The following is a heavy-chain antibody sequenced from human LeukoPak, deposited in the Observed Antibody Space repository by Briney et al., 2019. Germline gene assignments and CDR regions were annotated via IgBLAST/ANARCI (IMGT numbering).Heavy chain of an antibody. D-gene: IGHD3-22*01. Sequence: SVKVSCKASGYTFTSYCISWVRQAPGQGLEWMGWISAYNGNTNYAQKLQGRVTMTTDTSTSTAYMELRSLRSDDTAVYYCARAVNYDEALDFDYWGQGTLVTVSS. CDR2: ISAYNGNT. CDR3: ARAVNYDEALDFDY. J-gene: IGHJ4*02. V-gene: IGHV1-18*01. CDR1: GYTFTSYC.